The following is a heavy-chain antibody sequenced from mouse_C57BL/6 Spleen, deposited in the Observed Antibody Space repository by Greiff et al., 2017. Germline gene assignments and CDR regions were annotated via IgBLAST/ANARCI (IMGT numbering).Heavy chain of an antibody. CDR2: LDPATGGT. D-gene: IGHD1-1*01. CDR1: GYTFTDSA. V-gene: IGHV1-15*01. J-gene: IGHJ3*01. CDR3: TRVYYGSSPFAC. Sequence: QVQLQQPGAELVLPGASVTLSCKASGYTFTDSAMHWVKQTPVHGLSWIRALDPATGGTASTQKFKGKAILTADKSSSTAYMELRSLSSGDSAVYYCTRVYYGSSPFACWGQGTLVTVAA.